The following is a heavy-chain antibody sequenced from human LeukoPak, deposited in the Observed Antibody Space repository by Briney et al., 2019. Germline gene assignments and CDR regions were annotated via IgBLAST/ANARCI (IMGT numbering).Heavy chain of an antibody. CDR2: INTDGRNT. CDR1: GFTFSTYW. D-gene: IGHD1-26*01. J-gene: IGHJ4*02. CDR3: AKDLGRYRNNFFDY. Sequence: PGGSLRLSCAASGFTFSTYWMHWVRQAPGKGLMWVSRINTDGRNTNYADSVKGRFTISRDNAKNTLYLQMNSLRADDTAVYYCAKDLGRYRNNFFDYWGQGNLVTVSS. V-gene: IGHV3-74*01.